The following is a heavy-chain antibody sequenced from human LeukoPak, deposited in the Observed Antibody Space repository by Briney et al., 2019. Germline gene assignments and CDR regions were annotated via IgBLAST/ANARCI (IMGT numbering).Heavy chain of an antibody. D-gene: IGHD4-23*01. CDR2: TSYDGSNK. CDR1: GFTFSSYA. V-gene: IGHV3-30-3*01. J-gene: IGHJ4*02. Sequence: QPGRSLRLSCAASGFTFSSYAMHWVRQAPGKGLEWVAVTSYDGSNKYYADSVKGRFTISRDNSKNTLYLQMNSLKFEDTAVYYCARDPNMGGNSDLDYWGQGTLVIVSS. CDR3: ARDPNMGGNSDLDY.